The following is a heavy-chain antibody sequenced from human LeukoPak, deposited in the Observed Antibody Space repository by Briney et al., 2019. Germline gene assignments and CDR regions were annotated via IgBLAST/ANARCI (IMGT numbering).Heavy chain of an antibody. D-gene: IGHD4-23*01. Sequence: PSETLSLTCSVSGGSISSYYWSCIRQPPGKGLEWIGYIYYSGNTNYNPSLRSRVTISVDTSKNQFSLKLSSVTAADTAVYYCARVEYGGPRSAFDIWGQGTIVTVSS. V-gene: IGHV4-59*01. CDR2: IYYSGNT. CDR1: GGSISSYY. J-gene: IGHJ3*02. CDR3: ARVEYGGPRSAFDI.